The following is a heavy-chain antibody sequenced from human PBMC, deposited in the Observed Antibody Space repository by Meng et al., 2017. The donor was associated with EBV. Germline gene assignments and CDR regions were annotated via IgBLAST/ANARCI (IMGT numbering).Heavy chain of an antibody. CDR1: GFSLSTRGVG. D-gene: IGHD6-6*01. J-gene: IGHJ4*02. Sequence: QIPLKESGPTLAQPTQTLTLTCTFSGFSLSTRGVGVGWIRQPPGKALEWLALIYWDDDKRYSPSLKSRLTITKDTSKNQVVLTMTNMDPVDAATYYCAHIIAARPFDYWGQGTLVTVSS. CDR3: AHIIAARPFDY. CDR2: IYWDDDK. V-gene: IGHV2-5*02.